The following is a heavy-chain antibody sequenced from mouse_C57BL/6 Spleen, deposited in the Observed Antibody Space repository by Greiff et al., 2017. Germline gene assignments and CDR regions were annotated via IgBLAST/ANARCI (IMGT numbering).Heavy chain of an antibody. CDR2: ISDGGSYT. V-gene: IGHV5-4*01. CDR3: AREGIYYYGSSYDYFDY. CDR1: GFTFSSYA. D-gene: IGHD1-1*01. Sequence: EVKVEESGGGLVKPGGSLKLSCAASGFTFSSYAMSWVRQTPEKRLEWVATISDGGSYTYYPDNVKGRFTISRDNAKNNLYLQMSHLKSEDTAMYYCAREGIYYYGSSYDYFDYWGQGTTLTVSS. J-gene: IGHJ2*01.